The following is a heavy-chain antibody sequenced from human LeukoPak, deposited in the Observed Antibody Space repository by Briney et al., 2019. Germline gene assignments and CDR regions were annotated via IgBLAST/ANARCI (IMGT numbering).Heavy chain of an antibody. J-gene: IGHJ6*03. CDR3: ARGGGLGYYYYYMDV. V-gene: IGHV4-59*01. CDR2: IYYSGST. Sequence: SETLSLTCTVSGGSISSYYWSWIRQPPGKGLEWIGYIYYSGSTNYNPSLKSRVTISVDTSKNQFYLKLSSVTAADTAVYYCARGGGLGYYYYYMDVWGKGTTVTISS. D-gene: IGHD3/OR15-3a*01. CDR1: GGSISSYY.